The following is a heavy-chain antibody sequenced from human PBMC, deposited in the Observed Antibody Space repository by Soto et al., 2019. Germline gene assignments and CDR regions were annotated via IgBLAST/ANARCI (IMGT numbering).Heavy chain of an antibody. V-gene: IGHV3-23*01. Sequence: EVQLLESGGGLVQPGGSLRLSCAASGFTFSSYAMSWVRQAPGKGLEWVSAISGGGGSTYYADSVKGRFTISRDNSKKTLYLQTNSLRADGTAVYYCANTRQLYGDYRYYWGQGTPVTVSS. J-gene: IGHJ4*02. D-gene: IGHD4-17*01. CDR2: ISGGGGST. CDR1: GFTFSSYA. CDR3: ANTRQLYGDYRYY.